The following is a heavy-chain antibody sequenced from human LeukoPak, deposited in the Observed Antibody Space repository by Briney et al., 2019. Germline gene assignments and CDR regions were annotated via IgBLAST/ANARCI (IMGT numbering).Heavy chain of an antibody. D-gene: IGHD3-22*01. CDR3: AREYYDNSGGEDAFDI. Sequence: PGGSLRLSCAASGITFSTYTMNWVRQAPGKGLEWVSVIYSGGSTFYADSVEGRFTISRDNSNNTLYLQMNSLRAEDTAMYYCAREYYDNSGGEDAFDIWGPGTMVTVSS. CDR1: GITFSTYT. V-gene: IGHV3-53*01. CDR2: IYSGGST. J-gene: IGHJ3*02.